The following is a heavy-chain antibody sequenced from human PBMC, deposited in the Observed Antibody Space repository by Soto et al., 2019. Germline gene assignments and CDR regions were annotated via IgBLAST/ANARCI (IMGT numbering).Heavy chain of an antibody. CDR1: GFTFSSYS. D-gene: IGHD4-17*01. CDR3: ARDPGDGDFPAWDFDL. Sequence: EVQLVESGGGLVKPGGSLRLSCAASGFTFSSYSMNWVRQAPGKGLEWVSSISSSSSHIYYADSVKGRFTISRDNAKNSLYLQMSSRRAEDTAVYYCARDPGDGDFPAWDFDLWGRGTLVTVSS. J-gene: IGHJ2*01. V-gene: IGHV3-21*01. CDR2: ISSSSSHI.